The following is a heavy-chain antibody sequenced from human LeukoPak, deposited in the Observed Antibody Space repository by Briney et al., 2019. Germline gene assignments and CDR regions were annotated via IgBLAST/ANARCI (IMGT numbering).Heavy chain of an antibody. J-gene: IGHJ5*02. Sequence: GMSLRLSCAASGFSLYNHGMHWVRQPPGKGLEWVALIWSDGASQFYADAVEGRFIISRDTSNNTVFMQMNSLTVDDPVLYYCASDQVASRRGEFDLWGQGILVTVSS. D-gene: IGHD3-16*01. CDR2: IWSDGASQ. CDR1: GFSLYNHG. CDR3: ASDQVASRRGEFDL. V-gene: IGHV3-33*01.